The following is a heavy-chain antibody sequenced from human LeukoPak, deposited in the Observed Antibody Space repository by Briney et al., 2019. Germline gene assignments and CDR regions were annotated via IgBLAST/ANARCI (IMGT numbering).Heavy chain of an antibody. CDR1: GFRLDNYW. V-gene: IGHV3-53*01. CDR2: IYSGGST. Sequence: ETGGSLRLSCEASGFRLDNYWMTWVRQAPGKGLEWVSVIYSGGSTYYADSVKGRFTISRDNSKNTLYLQMNSLRADDTGVYYCARRAGYYFDYWGQGTLVTVSS. CDR3: ARRAGYYFDY. J-gene: IGHJ4*02.